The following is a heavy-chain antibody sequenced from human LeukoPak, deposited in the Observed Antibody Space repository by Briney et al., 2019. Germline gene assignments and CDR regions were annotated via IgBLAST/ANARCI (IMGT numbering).Heavy chain of an antibody. CDR2: IYYSGST. J-gene: IGHJ4*02. CDR1: GDSISSSSDY. Sequence: PSETLSLTCTVSGDSISSSSDYWGWIRQPPGKGLEWIGSIYYSGSTYYNPSLKSRVTISVDTSKNQFSLKLSSVTAADTAVYYCARPSITMVRGAFDYWGQGTLVTVSS. CDR3: ARPSITMVRGAFDY. V-gene: IGHV4-39*01. D-gene: IGHD3-10*01.